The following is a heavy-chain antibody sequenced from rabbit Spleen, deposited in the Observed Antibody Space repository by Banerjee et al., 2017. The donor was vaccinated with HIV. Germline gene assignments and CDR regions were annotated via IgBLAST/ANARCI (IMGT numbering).Heavy chain of an antibody. V-gene: IGHV1S40*01. CDR2: IYGDGSGST. J-gene: IGHJ4*01. Sequence: QSLEESGGDLVKPGASLTLTCTASGFSFSSSYYMCWVRQAPGKGLECIACIYGDGSGSTWYASWAKGRFSISRENAQNTVFLQMTSLTAADTATYFCARDLTSVVGWNFNLWGPGTLVTVS. D-gene: IGHD1-1*01. CDR1: GFSFSSSYY. CDR3: ARDLTSVVGWNFNL.